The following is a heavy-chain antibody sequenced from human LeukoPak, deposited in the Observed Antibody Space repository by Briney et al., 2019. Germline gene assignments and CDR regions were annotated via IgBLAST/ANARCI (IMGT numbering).Heavy chain of an antibody. Sequence: GGSLRLSCAASGFSFSSYSVNWVRQAPGKGLEWVSYISSGGSGIHYADSVEGRFTISRDNAKNTLYLEMNSLRAEDTAVYYCVRDLKWAFDYWGQGTLVTVSS. J-gene: IGHJ4*02. CDR1: GFSFSSYS. CDR2: ISSGGSGI. D-gene: IGHD1-26*01. CDR3: VRDLKWAFDY. V-gene: IGHV3-48*01.